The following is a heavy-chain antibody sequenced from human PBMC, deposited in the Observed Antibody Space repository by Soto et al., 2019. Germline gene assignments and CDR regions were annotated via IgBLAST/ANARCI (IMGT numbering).Heavy chain of an antibody. CDR1: GGSINSADYS. CDR2: VFYSGST. Sequence: SKTLSLTCNVSGGSINSADYSWSCIRQPPWKGLEWIWYVFYSGSTSYNPPLRSRFTMSLDTSRNLFSLQLNSVTATDKAVYYSDGGFFSRCSFDWIDPCGQGTLVSVYS. J-gene: IGHJ5*01. CDR3: DGGFFSRCSFDWIDP. V-gene: IGHV4-30-4*01. D-gene: IGHD2-15*01.